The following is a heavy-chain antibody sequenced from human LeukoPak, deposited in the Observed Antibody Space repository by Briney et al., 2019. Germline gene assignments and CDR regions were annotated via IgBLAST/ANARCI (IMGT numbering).Heavy chain of an antibody. CDR1: GFTFTTYW. CDR3: VKSRRVGANQRGLFDY. D-gene: IGHD1-26*01. J-gene: IGHJ4*02. V-gene: IGHV3-74*01. Sequence: GGSLRLSCAASGFTFTTYWMHWVRQAPGKGLVWVSHINSDGSITSYADSVKGRFTISRDNAKNTVYLQMNSLRADDTAVYYCVKSRRVGANQRGLFDYWGQGTLVTVSP. CDR2: INSDGSIT.